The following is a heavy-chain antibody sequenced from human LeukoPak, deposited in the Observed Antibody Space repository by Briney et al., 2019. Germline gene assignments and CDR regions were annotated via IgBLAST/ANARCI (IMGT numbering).Heavy chain of an antibody. D-gene: IGHD3-22*01. CDR2: IIPIFGTA. CDR3: ARDRVSGYYSFDY. V-gene: IGHV1-69*05. Sequence: SVKVSCKASGGTFSSYAISWVRQAPGQGLEWMGRIIPIFGTANYAQKFQGRVTITTDESTSTVYMELSSLRSEDTAVYYCARDRVSGYYSFDYWGQGTLVTVSS. J-gene: IGHJ4*02. CDR1: GGTFSSYA.